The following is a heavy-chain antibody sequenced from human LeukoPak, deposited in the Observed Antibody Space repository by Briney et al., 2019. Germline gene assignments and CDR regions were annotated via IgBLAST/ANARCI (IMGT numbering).Heavy chain of an antibody. J-gene: IGHJ4*02. CDR3: ASTEYQRLGTDY. CDR1: GFTFSRYW. CDR2: INSDGSDT. D-gene: IGHD2-2*01. V-gene: IGHV3-74*01. Sequence: GGSLRLSCAASGFTFSRYWMHWVRQAPGKGPVWVSRINSDGSDTSYADSVKGRFTVSRDNAKNTLYLQMNSLRTEDTAVYYCASTEYQRLGTDYWGQGTLVTVSS.